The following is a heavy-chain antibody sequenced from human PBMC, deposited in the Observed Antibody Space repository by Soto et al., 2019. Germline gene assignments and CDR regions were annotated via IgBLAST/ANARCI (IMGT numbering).Heavy chain of an antibody. CDR1: GYTFTNDG. J-gene: IGHJ6*03. V-gene: IGHV1-18*01. D-gene: IGHD4-17*01. CDR2: LSAYSGDT. Sequence: SVTVSCRSSGYTFTNDGVTWVRQAPGQGLELVGWLSAYSGDTNYAPKFQGRVTMHTDTFTSRAYMAMRSLTSDDTAVYYCACSDRDYAGNAAYWGKGTTV. CDR3: ACSDRDYAGNAAY.